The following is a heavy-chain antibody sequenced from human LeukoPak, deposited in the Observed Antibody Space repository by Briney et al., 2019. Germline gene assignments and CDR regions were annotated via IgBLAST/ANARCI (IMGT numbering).Heavy chain of an antibody. V-gene: IGHV1-2*02. Sequence: ASVKVSCKASGYTFTGYYVHWVRQAPGQGLEWMGCINPNSGGTTYAQKFQGRVTMTRDTSIGTAYMELRRLTSDDTAIYYCAILRETHNWGQGTLATVSS. CDR1: GYTFTGYY. CDR2: INPNSGGT. J-gene: IGHJ4*02. CDR3: AILRETHN.